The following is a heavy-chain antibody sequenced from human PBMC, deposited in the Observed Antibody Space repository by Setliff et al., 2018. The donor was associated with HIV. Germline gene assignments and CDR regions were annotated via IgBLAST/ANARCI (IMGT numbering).Heavy chain of an antibody. D-gene: IGHD1-26*01. CDR1: GCNFTSHW. Sequence: PGESLKISCKGSGCNFTSHWIGWVRQMPGRGLEWMAIIFPGDSDVRKSPSFQGQVTISADKSIDTAYLQWSSLKASDTAMYYCARFRYSGSYYVGDAFDIWGQGTMVTVSS. J-gene: IGHJ3*02. CDR2: IFPGDSDV. V-gene: IGHV5-51*01. CDR3: ARFRYSGSYYVGDAFDI.